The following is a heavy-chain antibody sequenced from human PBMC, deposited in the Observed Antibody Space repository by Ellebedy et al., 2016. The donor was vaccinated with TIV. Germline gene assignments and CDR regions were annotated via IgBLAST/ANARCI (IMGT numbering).Heavy chain of an antibody. J-gene: IGHJ6*02. CDR1: GGSISSYY. CDR2: IYYSGST. CDR3: ARDVVVAATSFYYYYGMDV. V-gene: IGHV4-59*12. D-gene: IGHD2-15*01. Sequence: SETLSLTCTVSGGSISSYYWSWIRQPPGKGLEWIGYIYYSGSTNYNPSLKSRVTISVDTSKNQFSLKLSSVTAADTAVYYCARDVVVAATSFYYYYGMDVWGQGTTVTVSS.